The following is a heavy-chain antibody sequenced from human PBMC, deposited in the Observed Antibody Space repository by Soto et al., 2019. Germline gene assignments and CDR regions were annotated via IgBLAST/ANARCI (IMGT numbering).Heavy chain of an antibody. Sequence: SETLSLTCTVSGGSISSSSYYWGWIRQPPGKGLEWIGSIYYSGSTYYNPSLKSRVTISVDTSKNQFSLKLSSVTAADTAVYYCAREDHPYFEWLVPLGYWGQGTLVTVSS. CDR1: GGSISSSSYY. V-gene: IGHV4-39*02. D-gene: IGHD3-9*01. CDR2: IYYSGST. J-gene: IGHJ4*02. CDR3: AREDHPYFEWLVPLGY.